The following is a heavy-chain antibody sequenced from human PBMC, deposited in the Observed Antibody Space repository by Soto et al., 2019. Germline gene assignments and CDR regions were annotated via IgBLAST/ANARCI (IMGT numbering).Heavy chain of an antibody. CDR2: ITPVFDTT. V-gene: IGHV1-69*01. D-gene: IGHD3-16*01. CDR1: GSTFGTYA. Sequence: QVQLVQSGAEVRKPGSSVKVSCKASGSTFGTYAFSWVRQAPGQGLEWLGGITPVFDTTQYAQKLQGRVTITADESTSTAYMELSTLRSEDTAVYYCVNWVGGERHFDYWGQGTLVTVSS. CDR3: VNWVGGERHFDY. J-gene: IGHJ4*02.